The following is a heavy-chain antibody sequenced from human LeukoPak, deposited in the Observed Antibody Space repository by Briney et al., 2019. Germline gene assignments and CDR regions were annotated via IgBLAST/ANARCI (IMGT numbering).Heavy chain of an antibody. CDR3: ARGSSSGWFLVAWYFDL. D-gene: IGHD6-19*01. V-gene: IGHV1-46*01. Sequence: ASVKVSCKASGYTFTTYYMHWVRQAPGQGLEWMGIINPSGSKTYYAQKFQGRVTMTGDMSTSTVYMELSSLRSEDTAVYYCARGSSSGWFLVAWYFDLWGRGTLVTVSS. CDR1: GYTFTTYY. CDR2: INPSGSKT. J-gene: IGHJ2*01.